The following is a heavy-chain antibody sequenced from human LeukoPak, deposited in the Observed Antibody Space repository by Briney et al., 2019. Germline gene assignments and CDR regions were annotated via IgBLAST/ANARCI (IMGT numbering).Heavy chain of an antibody. Sequence: ASVNVSFTASVYIFSNYGLSWVRQAPGQGGEGMAWISAYNGDRKYAQKYQGRISITTETSTSTASMELRRLTSHDTAMYYCARDVVVASGARTLDVWGQGTMVTVSS. V-gene: IGHV1-18*01. J-gene: IGHJ3*01. CDR3: ARDVVVASGARTLDV. CDR1: VYIFSNYG. CDR2: ISAYNGDR. D-gene: IGHD2-15*01.